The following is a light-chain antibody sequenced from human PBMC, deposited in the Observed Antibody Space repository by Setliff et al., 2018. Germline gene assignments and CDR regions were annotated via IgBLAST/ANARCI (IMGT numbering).Light chain of an antibody. CDR1: FGAYGSAY. V-gene: IGLV2-14*03. J-gene: IGLJ1*01. CDR3: ASKTGPGTYV. CDR2: DVS. Sequence: QSALTQPASVSGSPEQSITISCTGEFGAYGSAYVSWYQQHPDKAPKLIIYDVSNRPSGISHRFSGSNSANTASLTISGLQAEDEAEYFCASKTGPGTYVFGTGTKVTVL.